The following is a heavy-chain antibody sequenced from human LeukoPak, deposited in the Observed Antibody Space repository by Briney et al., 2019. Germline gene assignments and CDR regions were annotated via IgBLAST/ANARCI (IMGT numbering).Heavy chain of an antibody. CDR1: GFTFSSYA. Sequence: GGSLRLSCAASGFTFSSYAMSWVRQAPGKGLEWVSAISGSGGSTYYADSVKGRFTISRDNSKNTLYLQMNSLRAEDTAVYYCARDGLINAAAGSARWFDPWGQGTLVTVSP. CDR2: ISGSGGST. V-gene: IGHV3-23*01. J-gene: IGHJ5*02. CDR3: ARDGLINAAAGSARWFDP. D-gene: IGHD6-13*01.